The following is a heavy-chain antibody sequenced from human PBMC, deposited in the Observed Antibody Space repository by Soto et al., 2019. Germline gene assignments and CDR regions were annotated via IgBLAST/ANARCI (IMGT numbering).Heavy chain of an antibody. D-gene: IGHD5-12*01. J-gene: IGHJ3*02. CDR1: GNIFSNYW. V-gene: IGHV5-51*01. CDR2: TYPGDSET. CDR3: ARRGLDDDAYDI. Sequence: GESLKISCKASGNIFSNYWIIWVRQLPGKGLESMGITYPGDSETTYSPSFQGQVSISADKSLTTAFLQWSSLKASDTAMYYCARRGLDDDAYDIWGQGTMVTVSS.